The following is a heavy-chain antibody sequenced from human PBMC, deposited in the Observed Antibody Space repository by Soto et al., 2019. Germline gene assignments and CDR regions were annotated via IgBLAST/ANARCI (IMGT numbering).Heavy chain of an antibody. CDR1: GYSFTSFW. CDR2: IDPSDSYT. V-gene: IGHV5-10-1*01. Sequence: EVQLVQSGAEVKKPGESLRISCKGSGYSFTSFWISWVRQMPGKGLEWVGRIDPSDSYTSYSPSFQGHVTISTDKSLTTAYLQWSSLKASDTAMYYCARRGDLKPWDYWGQGTLVTVSS. CDR3: ARRGDLKPWDY. J-gene: IGHJ4*02. D-gene: IGHD3-16*01.